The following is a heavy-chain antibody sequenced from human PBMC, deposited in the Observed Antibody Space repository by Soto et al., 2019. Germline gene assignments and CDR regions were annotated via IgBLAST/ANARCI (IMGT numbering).Heavy chain of an antibody. CDR2: TYYRSKWYN. CDR1: VDSVSSNSAA. Sequence: SQTLSLTCAISVDSVSSNSAAWNWIRQSPSRGLEWLGRTYYRSKWYNDYAVSVKSRITINPDTSKNQFSLQLNSVTPEDTAVYYCARDPPQYSGYAGGAFDIWGQGTMVTVSS. D-gene: IGHD5-12*01. J-gene: IGHJ3*02. V-gene: IGHV6-1*01. CDR3: ARDPPQYSGYAGGAFDI.